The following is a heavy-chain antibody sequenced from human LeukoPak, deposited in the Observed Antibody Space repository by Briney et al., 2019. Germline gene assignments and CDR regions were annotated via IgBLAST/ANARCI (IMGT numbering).Heavy chain of an antibody. J-gene: IGHJ6*03. CDR3: ARRGGLSGYDYIPKYYYYYYMDV. D-gene: IGHD5-12*01. CDR2: TYYSGST. Sequence: SETLSLTCTVSGGSISSSSYYWGWIRQPPGKGLEWIGSTYYSGSTYYNPSLKSRVTISVGTSKNQFSLKLSSVTAADTAVYYCARRGGLSGYDYIPKYYYYYYMDVWGKGTTVTISS. V-gene: IGHV4-39*01. CDR1: GGSISSSSYY.